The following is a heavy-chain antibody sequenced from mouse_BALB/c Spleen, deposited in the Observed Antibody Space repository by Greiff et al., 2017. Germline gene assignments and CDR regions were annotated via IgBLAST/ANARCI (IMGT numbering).Heavy chain of an antibody. Sequence: EVKVVESGAELVKPGASVKLSCTASGFNIKDTYMHWVKQRPEQGLEWIGRIDPANGNTKYDPKFQGKATITADTSSNTAYLQLSSLTSEDTAVYYCARDSNFITTVVRAMDYWGQGTSVTVSS. D-gene: IGHD1-1*01. CDR2: IDPANGNT. J-gene: IGHJ4*01. CDR3: ARDSNFITTVVRAMDY. CDR1: GFNIKDTY. V-gene: IGHV14-3*02.